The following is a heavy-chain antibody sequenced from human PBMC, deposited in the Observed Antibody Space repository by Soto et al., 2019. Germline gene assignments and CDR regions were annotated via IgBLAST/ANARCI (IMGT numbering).Heavy chain of an antibody. CDR3: ASFRQYCSGGSCFDLYYYYGMDV. J-gene: IGHJ6*02. Sequence: EVQLVESGGGLVQPGGSLRLSCAASGFTFSSYWMSWVRQAPGKGLEWVANIKQDGSEKYYVDSVKGRFTISRDNAKNSLYLQKNSLRAEDTTVYYCASFRQYCSGGSCFDLYYYYGMDVWGQGTTVTVSS. D-gene: IGHD2-15*01. V-gene: IGHV3-7*05. CDR1: GFTFSSYW. CDR2: IKQDGSEK.